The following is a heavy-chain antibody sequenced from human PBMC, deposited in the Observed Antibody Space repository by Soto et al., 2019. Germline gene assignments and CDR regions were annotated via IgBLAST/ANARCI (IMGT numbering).Heavy chain of an antibody. D-gene: IGHD1-7*01. CDR3: AKVANFRDDYYYGMDV. CDR2: ISYDGSKT. Sequence: QVQLVESGGGVVQPGRSLRLSCAASGFTFSNYGTHWVRQAPGKGLEWVAIISYDGSKTYYADSVKGRFTISRDNSKNTLYLQMNSLRAEDTAVYYCAKVANFRDDYYYGMDVWGQGTTVTVSS. CDR1: GFTFSNYG. V-gene: IGHV3-30*18. J-gene: IGHJ6*02.